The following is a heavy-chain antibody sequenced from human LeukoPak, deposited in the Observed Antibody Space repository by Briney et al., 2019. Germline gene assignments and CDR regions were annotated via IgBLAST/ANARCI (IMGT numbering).Heavy chain of an antibody. CDR2: ISASGQTI. V-gene: IGHV3-48*03. CDR1: GFTFSTYA. D-gene: IGHD4/OR15-4a*01. CDR3: ARDRDVDYGNDGFDI. Sequence: GGSLRLSCAASGFTFSTYAMSWVRQAPGKGLEWVSYISASGQTIYYADSVRGRFTISRDNAKNSLYLQMNSLGAEDTAVYHCARDRDVDYGNDGFDIWGQGTTVTVSS. J-gene: IGHJ3*02.